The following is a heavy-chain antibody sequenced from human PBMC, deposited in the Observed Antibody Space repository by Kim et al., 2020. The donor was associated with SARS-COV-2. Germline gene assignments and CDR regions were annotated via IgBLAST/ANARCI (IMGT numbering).Heavy chain of an antibody. J-gene: IGHJ5*02. CDR1: GGSISSYY. Sequence: SETLSLTCTVSGGSISSYYWSWIRQPPGKGLEWIGYIYYSGSTNYNPSLKSRVTISVDTSKNQFSLKLSSVTAADTAVYYCARHEGPSMISAVDNWFDPWGQGTLVTVSS. CDR2: IYYSGST. V-gene: IGHV4-59*08. CDR3: ARHEGPSMISAVDNWFDP. D-gene: IGHD3-22*01.